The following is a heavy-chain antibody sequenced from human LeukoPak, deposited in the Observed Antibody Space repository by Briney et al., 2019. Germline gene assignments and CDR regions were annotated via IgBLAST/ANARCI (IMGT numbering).Heavy chain of an antibody. CDR3: ARDLRGFYCSGGSCYGWFDP. V-gene: IGHV4-59*12. J-gene: IGHJ5*02. CDR1: GGSISPYY. Sequence: SETLSLTCTVSGGSISPYYWSWIRQPPGKGLEWIGYIYYSGSTYYNPSLKSRVTISVDTSKNQFSLKLSSVAAADTAVYYCARDLRGFYCSGGSCYGWFDPWGQGTLVTVSS. D-gene: IGHD2-15*01. CDR2: IYYSGST.